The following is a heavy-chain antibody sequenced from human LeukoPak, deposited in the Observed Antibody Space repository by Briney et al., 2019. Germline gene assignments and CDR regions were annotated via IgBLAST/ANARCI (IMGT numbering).Heavy chain of an antibody. CDR2: ISSSSSTI. V-gene: IGHV3-48*01. J-gene: IGHJ4*02. CDR1: GFTFSSYS. Sequence: GGSLRLSCAASGFTFSSYSMNWVRQAPGKGLEWVSYISSSSSTIYYADSVKGRFTISRDNAKNSQYLQMNSLRAEDTAVYYCASLLNKVQLAQDYWGQGTLVTVSS. D-gene: IGHD5-18*01. CDR3: ASLLNKVQLAQDY.